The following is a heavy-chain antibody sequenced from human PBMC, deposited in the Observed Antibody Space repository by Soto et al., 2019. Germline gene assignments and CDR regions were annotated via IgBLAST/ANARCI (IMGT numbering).Heavy chain of an antibody. CDR1: GGSITSYY. J-gene: IGHJ5*02. V-gene: IGHV4-59*01. Sequence: SETLSLTCTVSGGSITSYYWSWVRQPPGQGLEWIGFIHYSGGAQYNSSLKGRVTISVDPSQNQFSLKLRSVTAADTAVYYCARESAGSHKNNWFDPWGQGTLVTVSS. CDR2: IHYSGGA. CDR3: ARESAGSHKNNWFDP.